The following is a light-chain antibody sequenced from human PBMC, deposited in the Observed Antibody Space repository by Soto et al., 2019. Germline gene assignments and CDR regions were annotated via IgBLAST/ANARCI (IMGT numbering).Light chain of an antibody. CDR2: DTS. J-gene: IGKJ3*01. CDR1: QSISKY. V-gene: IGKV3-11*01. CDR3: QQRSDWPVT. Sequence: EIVLTQSPATLSLSPGEGATLSCRASQSISKYLVWYQQKPGQAPRVLIYDTSNRATGIPARFSGTGSGTDFTLTISSLEPEDFAVYYCQQRSDWPVTFGPGTTVDIK.